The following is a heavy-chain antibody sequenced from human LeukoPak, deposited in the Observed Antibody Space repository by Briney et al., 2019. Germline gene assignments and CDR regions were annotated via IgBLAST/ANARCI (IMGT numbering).Heavy chain of an antibody. CDR2: ISAYNGNT. CDR1: GYTFTSYG. J-gene: IGHJ4*02. D-gene: IGHD3-10*01. V-gene: IGHV1-18*01. Sequence: ASVKVSCKASGYTFTSYGISWVRQAPGQGLEWMGWISAYNGNTNYAQKLQGRVTMTTDTSTSTAYMELRSLRSDDTAVYYCARDPLVLLWFGESDYWGQGTLVTVSS. CDR3: ARDPLVLLWFGESDY.